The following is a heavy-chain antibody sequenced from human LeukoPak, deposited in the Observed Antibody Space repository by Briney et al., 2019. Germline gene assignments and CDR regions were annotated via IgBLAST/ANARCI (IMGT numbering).Heavy chain of an antibody. CDR3: ARGQGYCSTTSCYVFDF. J-gene: IGHJ4*02. Sequence: EWIGXXXSSGSTNYHPSLKSRVTLSVDSSQNQFSLKLTSVTAADTAVYYCARGQGYCSTTSCYVFDFWGQGALLTVSS. V-gene: IGHV4-59*09. CDR2: XXSSGST. D-gene: IGHD2-2*01.